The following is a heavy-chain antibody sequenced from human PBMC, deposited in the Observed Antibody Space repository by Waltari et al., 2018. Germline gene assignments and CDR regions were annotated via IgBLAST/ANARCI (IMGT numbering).Heavy chain of an antibody. V-gene: IGHV4-39*07. CDR3: AREGERVTTEFVIDY. Sequence: QLQLQESGPGLVKPSETLSLTCTVSGGPISSSSYYWGWIRPPPGKGLEWIGSIYYSGSTYYNPSLKSRVTISVDTSKNQFSLKLSSVTAADTAVYYCAREGERVTTEFVIDYWGQGTLVTVSS. CDR2: IYYSGST. D-gene: IGHD4-17*01. J-gene: IGHJ4*02. CDR1: GGPISSSSYY.